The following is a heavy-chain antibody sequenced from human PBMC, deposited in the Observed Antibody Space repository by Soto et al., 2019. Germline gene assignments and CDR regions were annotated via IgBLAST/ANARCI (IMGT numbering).Heavy chain of an antibody. D-gene: IGHD3-22*01. Sequence: PSQTLSLTCAISGDSVSINSVVWNWIRQSPSRGLEWLGRTYYRSKWYSEYVVFVKSRITINPDTSKNQFSLQLNSVTPEDTAVYYCARGIYDTTVGTAFDIWGQGTKVTVSS. V-gene: IGHV6-1*01. J-gene: IGHJ3*02. CDR1: GDSVSINSVV. CDR2: TYYRSKWYS. CDR3: ARGIYDTTVGTAFDI.